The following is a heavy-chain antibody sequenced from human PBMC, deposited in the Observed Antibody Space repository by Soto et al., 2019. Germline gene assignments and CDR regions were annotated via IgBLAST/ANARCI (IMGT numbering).Heavy chain of an antibody. V-gene: IGHV3-9*01. J-gene: IGHJ6*02. CDR3: VKGRGSYFVYFGLDV. CDR1: EFTFDDYA. CDR2: IDWNGGST. D-gene: IGHD1-26*01. Sequence: EVQLVESGGGLTQPGRSLRLSCVASEFTFDDYAMHWVRQTPGKGLEWVSSIDWNGGSTAYADSVKGRFTISRDNARNSLYLQMNSLRPEDTALYYCVKGRGSYFVYFGLDVWGQGTTVTVSS.